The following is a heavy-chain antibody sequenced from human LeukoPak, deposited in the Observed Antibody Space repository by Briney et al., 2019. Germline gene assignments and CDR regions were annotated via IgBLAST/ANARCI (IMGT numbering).Heavy chain of an antibody. CDR3: ARARGSGSYENPYYFDY. D-gene: IGHD1-26*01. CDR1: GGTFSIYA. V-gene: IGHV1-69*04. CDR2: IIPIFGIA. Sequence: SVKVSCKASGGTFSIYAISWVRQALRPGREWMGRIIPIFGIANYAQKFQGRVTITADKSTSTAYMELSSLRSEDTAVYYCARARGSGSYENPYYFDYWGQGTLVTVSS. J-gene: IGHJ4*02.